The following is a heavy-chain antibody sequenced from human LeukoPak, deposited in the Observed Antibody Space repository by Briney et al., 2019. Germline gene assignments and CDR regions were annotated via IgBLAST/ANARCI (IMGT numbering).Heavy chain of an antibody. Sequence: SETLSPTCAVYGGSFSGYYWTWIRQPPGRGLEWIGEINHSGSTNYNPSLKSRVTISVDTSKSQFSLKLNSVTATDTAMYYCARGRDPYWGQGTLVTVSS. J-gene: IGHJ4*02. CDR2: INHSGST. D-gene: IGHD5-24*01. CDR1: GGSFSGYY. V-gene: IGHV4-34*01. CDR3: ARGRDPY.